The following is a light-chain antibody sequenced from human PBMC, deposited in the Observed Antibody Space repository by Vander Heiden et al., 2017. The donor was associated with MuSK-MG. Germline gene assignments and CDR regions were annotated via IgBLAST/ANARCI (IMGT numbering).Light chain of an antibody. V-gene: IGLV3-19*01. CDR3: NARDSSGDRSV. CDR2: GKN. J-gene: IGLJ1*01. CDR1: SLRTYS. Sequence: SSELTQDPSVAVGLGQTVIITCQGDSLRTYSAGWYQQKPGQAPLLLIYGKNNRPSGIPDRFSGSTSGNTASLTISGTQAEDEADYYCNARDSSGDRSVFGTGTTVTV.